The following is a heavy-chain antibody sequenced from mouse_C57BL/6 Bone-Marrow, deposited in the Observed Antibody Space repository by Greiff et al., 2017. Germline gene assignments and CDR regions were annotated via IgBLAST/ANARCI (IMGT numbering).Heavy chain of an antibody. J-gene: IGHJ1*03. CDR2: IDPSDSYT. V-gene: IGHV1-69*01. D-gene: IGHD1-1*01. CDR1: GYTFTSYW. CDR3: ARPYGSRWYFDV. Sequence: VQLQQPGAELVMPGASVKLSCKASGYTFTSYWMHWVKQRPGQGLEWIGEIDPSDSYTNYNQKFKGKSTLTVDKSSSTAYMQLSSLTSEDSAVYYCARPYGSRWYFDVWGTGTTVTGSA.